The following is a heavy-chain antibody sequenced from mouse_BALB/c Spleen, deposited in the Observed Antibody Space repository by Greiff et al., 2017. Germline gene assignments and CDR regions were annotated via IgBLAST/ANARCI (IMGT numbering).Heavy chain of an antibody. Sequence: EVKLVESGGGLVKPGGSLKLSCAASGFTFSDYYMYWVRQTPEKRLEWVATISDGGSYTYYPDSVKGRFTISRDNAKNNLYLQMSSLKSEDTAMYYCARDQDPFYYGSSYDAMDYWGQGTSVTVSS. V-gene: IGHV5-4*02. D-gene: IGHD1-1*01. J-gene: IGHJ4*01. CDR1: GFTFSDYY. CDR3: ARDQDPFYYGSSYDAMDY. CDR2: ISDGGSYT.